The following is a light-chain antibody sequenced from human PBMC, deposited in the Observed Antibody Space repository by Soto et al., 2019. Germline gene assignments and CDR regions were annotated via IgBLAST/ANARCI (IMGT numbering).Light chain of an antibody. J-gene: IGKJ2*01. V-gene: IGKV1-5*01. CDR2: DAS. CDR3: QQYSSYSS. CDR1: QSISGW. Sequence: DIQMTQSPFTLSASVGDRVTITCRASQSISGWLAWYQQKTGRATNLLISDASSLESGVPSRFSGSGSGTEFTLTISVLQPDDFATYYCQQYSSYSSCGQGTKLEIK.